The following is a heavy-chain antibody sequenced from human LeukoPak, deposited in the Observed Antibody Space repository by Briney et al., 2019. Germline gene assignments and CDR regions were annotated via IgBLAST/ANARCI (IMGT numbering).Heavy chain of an antibody. Sequence: PSETLSLTCTVSGGSINGHYWSWVRQSPEKGLEWIGYISHTGSTNYNPFLKSRVTMSVDTSKKQFSLKLSSVTAADTAIYYCARDQISINALDIWGQGTLVTVSS. D-gene: IGHD3-10*01. V-gene: IGHV4-59*11. CDR2: ISHTGST. J-gene: IGHJ3*02. CDR1: GGSINGHY. CDR3: ARDQISINALDI.